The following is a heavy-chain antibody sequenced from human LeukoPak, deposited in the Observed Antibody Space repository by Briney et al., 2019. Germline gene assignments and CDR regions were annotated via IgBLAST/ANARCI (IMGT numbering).Heavy chain of an antibody. V-gene: IGHV1-2*02. Sequence: GASVKVSCKASGYTFTGYYMHWVRQAPGQGLEWMGWINPNSGGTNYAQKFQGRVTMTRDTSISTAYMELSRLRSDDTAVYYCAREAGYSSSWQGDNWFDPWGQGTLVTASS. CDR2: INPNSGGT. J-gene: IGHJ5*02. CDR3: AREAGYSSSWQGDNWFDP. CDR1: GYTFTGYY. D-gene: IGHD6-13*01.